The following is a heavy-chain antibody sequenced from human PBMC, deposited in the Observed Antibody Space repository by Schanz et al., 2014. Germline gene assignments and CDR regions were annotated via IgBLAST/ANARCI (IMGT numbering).Heavy chain of an antibody. J-gene: IGHJ6*02. CDR3: TTGGRRGYSHYFYGMDV. CDR1: GIMFSDLF. CDR2: IKTKTDGGTT. D-gene: IGHD5-18*01. V-gene: IGHV3-15*07. Sequence: EVQLVESGGGLVQPAGSLRLSCAVSGIMFSDLFIDWVRQAPGKGLEWVGRIKTKTDGGTTDYAAPVKGRFTISRDDSTNTLYLQMNSLKTEDTAVYYCTTGGRRGYSHYFYGMDVWGQGTTVTVSS.